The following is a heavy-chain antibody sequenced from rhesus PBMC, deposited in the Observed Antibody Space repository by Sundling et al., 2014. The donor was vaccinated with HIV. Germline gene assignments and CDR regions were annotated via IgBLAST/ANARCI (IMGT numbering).Heavy chain of an antibody. CDR3: ANLYSSGWDYGLDS. Sequence: EVQVVESGGGLVQPGGSLRLSCAASGFTFSTYGIHWVRQAPGKGLEWVAVISSDGSKKYYADSVKDRFTISRDNSQNMLYLQMNNLKLEDTAVYYCANLYSSGWDYGLDSWGQGVVVTVSS. CDR1: GFTFSTYG. D-gene: IGHD6-31*01. CDR2: ISSDGSKK. V-gene: IGHV3-54*02. J-gene: IGHJ6*01.